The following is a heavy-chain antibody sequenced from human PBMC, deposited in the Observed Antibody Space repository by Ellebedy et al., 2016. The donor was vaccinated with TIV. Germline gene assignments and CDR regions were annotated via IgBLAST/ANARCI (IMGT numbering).Heavy chain of an antibody. CDR1: GSTFSSHA. CDR2: VTHDGNVK. D-gene: IGHD3-10*01. CDR3: TRDLYFGEGDALDI. J-gene: IGHJ3*02. V-gene: IGHV3-30-3*01. Sequence: GESLKISCAASGSTFSSHAMVWVRQAPGMGLEWVASVTHDGNVKFYPDSVKGRFTVSRDNSKNTLYLQMSSLTTEDTAVYSCTRDLYFGEGDALDIWGQGAMVIVSS.